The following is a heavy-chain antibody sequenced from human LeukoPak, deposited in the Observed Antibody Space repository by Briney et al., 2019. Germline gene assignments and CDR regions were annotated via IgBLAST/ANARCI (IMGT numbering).Heavy chain of an antibody. CDR3: ARDLSYYGSGSYFGLSDAFDI. D-gene: IGHD3-10*01. CDR2: IIPIFGTA. CDR1: GGTFSSYA. V-gene: IGHV1-69*13. Sequence: ASVKVSCKASGGTFSSYAISWVRQAPGQGLEWMGGIIPIFGTANYAQKFQGRVTITADESTSTAYMELSSLRSEDTAVYYCARDLSYYGSGSYFGLSDAFDIWGQGTMVTVSS. J-gene: IGHJ3*02.